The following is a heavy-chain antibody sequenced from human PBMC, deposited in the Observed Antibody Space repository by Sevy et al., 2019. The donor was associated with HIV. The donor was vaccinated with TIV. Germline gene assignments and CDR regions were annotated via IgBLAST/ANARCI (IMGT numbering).Heavy chain of an antibody. CDR2: ISGSGGST. V-gene: IGHV3-23*01. J-gene: IGHJ6*03. Sequence: GGSLRLYCAASGFTFSSYAMSWVRQAPGKGLEWVSAISGSGGSTYYADSVKGRFTISRDNSKNTLYLQMNSLRAEDTAVYYCAKDGYKPSVGDENYYYYYMDVWGKGTTVTVSS. D-gene: IGHD1-20*01. CDR1: GFTFSSYA. CDR3: AKDGYKPSVGDENYYYYYMDV.